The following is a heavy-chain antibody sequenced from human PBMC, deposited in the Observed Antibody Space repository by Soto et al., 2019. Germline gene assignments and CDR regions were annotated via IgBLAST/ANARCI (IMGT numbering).Heavy chain of an antibody. CDR3: GRELRFLEGLPYNYYYYGMDV. Sequence: QVQLVESGGGVVQPGRSLRLSCAASGFTFSSYAMHWVRQAPGKGLEWVAVISYDGSNKYYADSVKGRFTISRDNSKNTLYLQMNSLRAEDTAVYYCGRELRFLEGLPYNYYYYGMDVWGQGTTVTVSS. V-gene: IGHV3-30-3*01. CDR2: ISYDGSNK. CDR1: GFTFSSYA. D-gene: IGHD3-3*01. J-gene: IGHJ6*02.